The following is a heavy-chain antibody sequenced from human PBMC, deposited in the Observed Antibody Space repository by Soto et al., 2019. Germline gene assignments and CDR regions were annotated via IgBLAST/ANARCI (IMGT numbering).Heavy chain of an antibody. D-gene: IGHD3-16*01. J-gene: IGHJ6*02. CDR1: GGTFSSYA. V-gene: IGHV1-69*12. CDR3: ARHLGGNHYYYGMDV. Sequence: QVQLVQSGAEVKKTGSSVNVSCQASGGTFSSYAISWVRQAPGQWLEWMGGIIPIFGTADYAQKFQGRVTITADDFTITAYMELSSLRSEDTAVYYCARHLGGNHYYYGMDVWGQGTTVTVSS. CDR2: IIPIFGTA.